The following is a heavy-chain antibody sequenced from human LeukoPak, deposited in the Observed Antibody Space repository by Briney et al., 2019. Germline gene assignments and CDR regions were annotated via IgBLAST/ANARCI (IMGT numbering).Heavy chain of an antibody. J-gene: IGHJ5*02. V-gene: IGHV3-48*03. Sequence: PASGTLSLTCAVSGGSISSSNWWSRVRQPPRQGLEWVSYISSSGSTIYYADSVKGRFTISRDNAKNSLYLQMNSLRAEDTAVYYCAREVQVYYYGSGSYSWFDPWGQGTLVTVSS. CDR2: ISSSGSTI. CDR1: GGSISSSN. D-gene: IGHD3-10*01. CDR3: AREVQVYYYGSGSYSWFDP.